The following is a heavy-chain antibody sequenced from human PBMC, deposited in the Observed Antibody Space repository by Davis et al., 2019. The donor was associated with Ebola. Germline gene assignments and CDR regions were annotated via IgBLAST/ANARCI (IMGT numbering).Heavy chain of an antibody. CDR3: AKKGPAAIGDGIDGYFDL. J-gene: IGHJ2*01. V-gene: IGHV3-23*01. Sequence: GESLKISCAASGFTFSSYAMSWVRQAPGKGLEWVSAISGSGGSTYYADSVKGRFTISRDNSKNTLDLQMNSLRAEDTAVYYCAKKGPAAIGDGIDGYFDLWGRGTLVTVSS. CDR2: ISGSGGST. D-gene: IGHD2-2*01. CDR1: GFTFSSYA.